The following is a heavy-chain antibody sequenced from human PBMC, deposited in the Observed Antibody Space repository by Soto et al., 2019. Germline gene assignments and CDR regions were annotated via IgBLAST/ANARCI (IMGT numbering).Heavy chain of an antibody. Sequence: PSETLSLTCTVSGGSISSYYWSWIRQPPGKGLEWIGYIHYSGSTNYNPSLKGRVTISVDTSKNQFSLKLSSLTAADTAVYYCARDPYYGAIDYWGLGTLVTVSS. D-gene: IGHD3-10*01. CDR2: IHYSGST. CDR1: GGSISSYY. V-gene: IGHV4-59*01. J-gene: IGHJ4*02. CDR3: ARDPYYGAIDY.